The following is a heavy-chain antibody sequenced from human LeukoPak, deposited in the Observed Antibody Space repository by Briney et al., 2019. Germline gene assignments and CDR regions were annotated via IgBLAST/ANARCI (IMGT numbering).Heavy chain of an antibody. CDR3: ARSPRWFFDL. V-gene: IGHV4-38-2*01. J-gene: IGHJ2*01. CDR2: IYHIGNT. CDR1: GYSISSGYF. Sequence: SETLSLTCDVSGYSISSGYFWGRIRQPPGKGLEWIGSIYHIGNTYQNPSLKSRVTISRDTSKNQFSLKLTSVTAADTAVYYCARSPRWFFDLWGRGTLVTVSS.